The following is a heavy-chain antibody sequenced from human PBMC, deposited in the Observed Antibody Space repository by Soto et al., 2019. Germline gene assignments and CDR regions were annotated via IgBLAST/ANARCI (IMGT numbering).Heavy chain of an antibody. Sequence: EVQLVESGGGLVQPGGSLRLSCAASGFTVSSNYMSWVRQAPGKGLQWVSVIYSGGSTYYADSVKGRFTISRHNSKNTLYLQMNSLRAEDTAVYYCARALSSRSDYWGQGTLVTVSS. D-gene: IGHD6-13*01. CDR1: GFTVSSNY. J-gene: IGHJ4*02. CDR3: ARALSSRSDY. V-gene: IGHV3-53*04. CDR2: IYSGGST.